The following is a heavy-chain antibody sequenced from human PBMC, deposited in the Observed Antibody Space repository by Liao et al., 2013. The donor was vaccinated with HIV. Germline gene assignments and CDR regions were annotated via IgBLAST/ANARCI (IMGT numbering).Heavy chain of an antibody. CDR1: GGSISSYY. J-gene: IGHJ3*02. CDR3: ARGEGYDFWSVETVALDAFDI. Sequence: QVQLQESGPGLVKPSETLSLTCTVSGGSISSYYWSWIRQPPGKGLEWIGYIYYSGSTNYNPSLKSRVTISVDTSKNQFSLKLSSVTAADTAVYYCARGEGYDFWSVETVALDAFDIWGQGTMVTVSS. D-gene: IGHD3-3*01. CDR2: IYYSGST. V-gene: IGHV4-59*01.